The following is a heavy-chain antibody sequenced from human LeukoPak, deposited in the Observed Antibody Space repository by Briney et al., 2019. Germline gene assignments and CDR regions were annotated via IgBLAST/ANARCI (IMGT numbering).Heavy chain of an antibody. CDR1: GYSFTSYW. D-gene: IGHD6-13*01. V-gene: IGHV5-51*01. J-gene: IGHJ4*02. CDR3: ARAPRYSTTWSNFDY. CDR2: IYPGDSDT. Sequence: GESLKISCKGSGYSFTSYWIGWVRQMSGKGLEWMGIIYPGDSDTRYSPSFQGQVTISADKSISTAYLQWSGLQASDTAMYYCARAPRYSTTWSNFDYWGQGTLVTVSS.